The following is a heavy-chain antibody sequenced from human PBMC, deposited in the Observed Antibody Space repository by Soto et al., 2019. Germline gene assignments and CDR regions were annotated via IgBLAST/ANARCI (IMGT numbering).Heavy chain of an antibody. CDR1: GGSIDRSNYY. V-gene: IGHV4-39*01. J-gene: IGHJ4*02. CDR2: TYYNGNA. D-gene: IGHD3-22*01. CDR3: ARHFVAVVIKGWGY. Sequence: SATLSLTCTVSGGSIDRSNYYWDWIRQPPGKGLEWIGTTYYNGNAYYNPSLKSRVTMSVDTSKNQFSLKLISVTAADTAVYYCARHFVAVVIKGWGYWGQGTLVTVSS.